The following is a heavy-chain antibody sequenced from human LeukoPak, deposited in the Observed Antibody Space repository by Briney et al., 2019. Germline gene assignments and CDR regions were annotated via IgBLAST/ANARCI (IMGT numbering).Heavy chain of an antibody. D-gene: IGHD3-16*01. Sequence: GESLKISCKGSGYSFTSYWIGWVRQMPGKGLEWMGIIYPGDSDTRYSPSFQGQVTISADKSISTAYLQWSSLKASDTAVYYCARLAPDYDYVWGSYFLDAYYFDYWGQGTLVTVSS. V-gene: IGHV5-51*01. CDR1: GYSFTSYW. CDR3: ARLAPDYDYVWGSYFLDAYYFDY. CDR2: IYPGDSDT. J-gene: IGHJ4*02.